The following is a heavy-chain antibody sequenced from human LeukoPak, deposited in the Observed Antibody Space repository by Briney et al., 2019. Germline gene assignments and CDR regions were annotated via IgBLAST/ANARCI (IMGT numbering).Heavy chain of an antibody. V-gene: IGHV1-18*01. CDR2: ISAYNGNT. J-gene: IGHJ4*02. CDR3: ARGTYYDSRGYSGVRLFDY. Sequence: ASVKVSCKASGYTFTSYGISWVRQAPGQGLEWMGWISAYNGNTNYAQKLQGRVTMTTDTSTSTAYMELRSLRSDDTAVYSCARGTYYDSRGYSGVRLFDYWGQGTLVTVSS. D-gene: IGHD3-22*01. CDR1: GYTFTSYG.